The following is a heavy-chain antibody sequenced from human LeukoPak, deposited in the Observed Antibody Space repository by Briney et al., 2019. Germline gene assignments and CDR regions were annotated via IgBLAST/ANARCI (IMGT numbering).Heavy chain of an antibody. CDR1: GFTFPNYA. CDR3: GKELDYGDYLDY. CDR2: INAGGRYS. Sequence: GGSLRLSCVASGFTFPNYAMSWVRQAPGKGLEWVLGINAGGRYSYYADSVKGWFTISRDNSKNTLYLQMNSLRVEDTAVYYCGKELDYGDYLDYWGQGTLVTVSS. V-gene: IGHV3-23*01. D-gene: IGHD4-17*01. J-gene: IGHJ4*02.